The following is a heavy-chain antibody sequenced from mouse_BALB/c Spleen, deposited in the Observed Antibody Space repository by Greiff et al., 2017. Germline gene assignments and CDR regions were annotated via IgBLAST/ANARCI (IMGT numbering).Heavy chain of an antibody. J-gene: IGHJ3*01. V-gene: IGHV3-2*02. D-gene: IGHD4-1*02. CDR2: ISYSGST. CDR1: GYSITSDYA. Sequence: ESGPGLVKPSQSLSLTCTVTGYSITSDYAWNWIRQFPGNKLEWMGYISYSGSTSYNPSLKSRISITRDTSKNQFFLQLNSVTTEDTATYYCARCPTGTFWFAYWGQGTLVTVSA. CDR3: ARCPTGTFWFAY.